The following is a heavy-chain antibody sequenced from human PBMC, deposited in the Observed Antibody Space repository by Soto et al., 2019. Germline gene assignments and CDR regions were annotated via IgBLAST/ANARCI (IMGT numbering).Heavy chain of an antibody. J-gene: IGHJ5*02. Sequence: TLSLTCTVCGGSISGYYWRWILQHPGKGLEWIGYIYYSGSTYYNPSLKSRVTISVDTSKNQFSLKLSFVTAADTAVYYCARDLRSFDWFDPWGQGTLVTVSS. CDR3: ARDLRSFDWFDP. CDR1: GGSISGYY. V-gene: IGHV4-31*03. D-gene: IGHD3-10*01. CDR2: IYYSGST.